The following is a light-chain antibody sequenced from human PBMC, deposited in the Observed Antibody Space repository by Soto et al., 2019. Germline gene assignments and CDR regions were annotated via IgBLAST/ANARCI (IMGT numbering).Light chain of an antibody. J-gene: IGKJ4*01. Sequence: DIQMTQSPSSVSASVGDRFTMTCRASQAISVWLAWYQQKPGKAPKLLIYKASTLKSGVPSRFSGSGSGTDFTLTISSLQPEDFATYYCQQLNSYPLTFGGGTKVDIK. CDR1: QAISVW. CDR2: KAS. V-gene: IGKV1-12*01. CDR3: QQLNSYPLT.